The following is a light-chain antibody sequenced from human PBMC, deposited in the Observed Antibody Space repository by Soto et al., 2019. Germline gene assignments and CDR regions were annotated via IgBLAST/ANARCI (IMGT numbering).Light chain of an antibody. J-gene: IGKJ1*01. CDR3: QQYGSSLTWT. CDR2: GAS. V-gene: IGKV3-20*01. CDR1: QSVSSSY. Sequence: ETVLTQSPGTLCLSPGERATLSCRASQSVSSSYLAWYQQKPGQAPRLLIYGASSRATGIPDRFSGSGSGTDFTLTISRLEPEDFAVYYCQQYGSSLTWTFGQGTKVDIK.